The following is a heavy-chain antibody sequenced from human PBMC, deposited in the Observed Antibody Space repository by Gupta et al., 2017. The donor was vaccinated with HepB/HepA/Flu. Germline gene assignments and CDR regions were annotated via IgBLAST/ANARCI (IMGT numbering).Heavy chain of an antibody. CDR2: VSISGGST. CDR1: GFTFSSYA. CDR3: AKGSAKGGNCYMDV. V-gene: IGHV3-23*01. D-gene: IGHD1-1*01. J-gene: IGHJ6*03. Sequence: EVQLLESGGGLVQPGGSLRLSCAASGFTFSSYAMTWVRQAPGKGLEWVASVSISGGSTYYADSVKGRFTISRDNSKNSLYLEMNSLRAEDTALYYCAKGSAKGGNCYMDVWGKGTTVTVSS.